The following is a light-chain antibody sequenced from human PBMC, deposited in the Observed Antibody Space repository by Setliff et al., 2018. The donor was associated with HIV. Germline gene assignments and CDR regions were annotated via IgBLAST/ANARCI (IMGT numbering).Light chain of an antibody. J-gene: IGLJ1*01. CDR1: SSDVGSYNL. Sequence: QSALTQPASVSGSPGQSITISCTGTSSDVGSYNLVSWYQQRPGKAPKLIMYEVTKWPSGISDRFSGSKSGNTASLTISGLQADDEADYYCCSYVGSYSYVFGTGTKVTVL. V-gene: IGLV2-23*02. CDR2: EVT. CDR3: CSYVGSYSYV.